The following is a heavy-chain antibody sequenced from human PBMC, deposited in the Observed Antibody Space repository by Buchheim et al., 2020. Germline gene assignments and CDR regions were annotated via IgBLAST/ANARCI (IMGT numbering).Heavy chain of an antibody. CDR2: ISSSGIYI. D-gene: IGHD5-24*01. CDR1: GFTFNDYS. J-gene: IGHJ4*02. Sequence: EVQLVESGGGLVKPGGSLSLSCAASGFTFNDYSMNWVRQAPGKGLEWVSSISSSGIYISYADSVTDRFTISRDNAKKSAYLQMNSLRAEDTAVYYCARVAMATNDYFDYWGQGTL. V-gene: IGHV3-21*01. CDR3: ARVAMATNDYFDY.